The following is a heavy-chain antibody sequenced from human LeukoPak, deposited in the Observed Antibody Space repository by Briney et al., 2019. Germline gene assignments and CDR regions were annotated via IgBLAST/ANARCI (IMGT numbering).Heavy chain of an antibody. J-gene: IGHJ4*02. CDR1: GGSISSSSYY. V-gene: IGHV4-39*07. Sequence: SETLSLTCTVSGGSISSSSYYWGWIRQPPGKGLEWIGSIYYSGSTYYNPSLKSRVTISVDKSKNQFSLKLSSVTAADTAVYYCARANWYTIDYWGQGTLVTVSS. CDR3: ARANWYTIDY. CDR2: IYYSGST. D-gene: IGHD1/OR15-1a*01.